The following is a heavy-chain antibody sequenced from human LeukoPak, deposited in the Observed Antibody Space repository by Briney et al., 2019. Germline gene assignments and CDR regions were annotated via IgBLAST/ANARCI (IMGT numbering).Heavy chain of an antibody. Sequence: PSETLSLTCSVSGGSISTYYWSWIRQPPGKGLDWVGYISYSGSTNYNPSLKSRVTISVDTSENQLSLKLRSVTAADTAVYYCARVRSAGYDYYYGMDVWGQGTTVTVSS. V-gene: IGHV4-59*12. CDR2: ISYSGST. J-gene: IGHJ6*02. D-gene: IGHD1-1*01. CDR3: ARVRSAGYDYYYGMDV. CDR1: GGSISTYY.